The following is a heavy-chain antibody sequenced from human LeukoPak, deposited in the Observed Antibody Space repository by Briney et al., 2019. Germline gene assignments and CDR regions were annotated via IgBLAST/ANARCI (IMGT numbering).Heavy chain of an antibody. D-gene: IGHD2-2*01. J-gene: IGHJ6*02. Sequence: GGSLRLSCAASGFTFSSYGMHWVRQAPGKGLEWVAVISYDGSNKYYADSVRGRFTTSRDNSKNTLYLQMNSLRAEDTAVYYCAKRYQRFDYYYYYGMDVWGQGTTVTVSS. V-gene: IGHV3-30*18. CDR2: ISYDGSNK. CDR3: AKRYQRFDYYYYYGMDV. CDR1: GFTFSSYG.